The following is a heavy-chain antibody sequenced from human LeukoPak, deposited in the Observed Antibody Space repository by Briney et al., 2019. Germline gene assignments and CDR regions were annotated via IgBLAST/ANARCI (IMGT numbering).Heavy chain of an antibody. CDR2: IGAYNGNT. J-gene: IGHJ5*02. D-gene: IGHD3-9*01. CDR1: GYTFTSYG. V-gene: IGHV1-18*01. Sequence: ASVKVSCKASGYTFTSYGISWVRQAPGQGLEWMGWIGAYNGNTNYAQKLQGRVTMTTDTSTSTAYMELRSLRSDDTAVYYCARDGAPYYDILTGSTNWFDPWGQGTLVTVSS. CDR3: ARDGAPYYDILTGSTNWFDP.